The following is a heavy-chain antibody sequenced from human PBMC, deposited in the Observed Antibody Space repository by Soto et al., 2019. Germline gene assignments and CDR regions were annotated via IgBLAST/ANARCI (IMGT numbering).Heavy chain of an antibody. CDR3: AREGSSGWYVEPYYYGMDV. Sequence: QVQVRESGPGLVKSSETLSLTCTVSGGSVSSGSYYWSWIRQPPGKGLEWIGYIYYSGSTNYNPSLKSRVTISVDTSKNQFSLKLSSVTAADTAVYYCAREGSSGWYVEPYYYGMDVWGQGTTVTVSS. D-gene: IGHD6-19*01. CDR1: GGSVSSGSYY. V-gene: IGHV4-61*01. J-gene: IGHJ6*02. CDR2: IYYSGST.